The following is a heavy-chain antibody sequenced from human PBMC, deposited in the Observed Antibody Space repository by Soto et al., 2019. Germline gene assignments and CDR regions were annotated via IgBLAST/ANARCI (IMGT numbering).Heavy chain of an antibody. CDR1: GYTFTSYG. J-gene: IGHJ6*01. Sequence: ASVKVSCKASGYTFTSYGISWVRQAPGQGLEWMGWISAYNGNTNYAQKLQGRVTMTTDTSTSTAYMELRSLRSDDTAVYYCARDRYSYGSGPYYYYFYGMDVRRQRNTVTASP. D-gene: IGHD5-18*01. CDR3: ARDRYSYGSGPYYYYFYGMDV. CDR2: ISAYNGNT. V-gene: IGHV1-18*01.